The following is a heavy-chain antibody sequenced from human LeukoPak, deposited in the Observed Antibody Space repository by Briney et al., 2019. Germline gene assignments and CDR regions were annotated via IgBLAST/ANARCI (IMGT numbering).Heavy chain of an antibody. Sequence: GGSLRLSCAASGFTFSSYNMDWVRQAPGKGLEWVSSITSSSSYIYYADSVKGRFTISRDDAKNSLYLQMDSLRVEDTAVYYCAREGSYGYKYAFDIWGQGTMVTVSS. J-gene: IGHJ3*02. CDR2: ITSSSSYI. CDR3: AREGSYGYKYAFDI. D-gene: IGHD5-18*01. CDR1: GFTFSSYN. V-gene: IGHV3-21*06.